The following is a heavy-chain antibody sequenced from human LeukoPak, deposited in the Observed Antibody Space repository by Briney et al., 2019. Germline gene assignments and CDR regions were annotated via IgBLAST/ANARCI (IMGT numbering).Heavy chain of an antibody. Sequence: GRSLRLSCAASGFTFSSYAMHWVRQAPGKGLEWVAVISYDGSNKYYADSVKGRFTISRDNSKNTLYLQMNSLRAEDTAVYYCAKDAGYSGYLDYWGQGTLVTVSS. J-gene: IGHJ4*02. D-gene: IGHD5-12*01. CDR3: AKDAGYSGYLDY. CDR1: GFTFSSYA. V-gene: IGHV3-30*04. CDR2: ISYDGSNK.